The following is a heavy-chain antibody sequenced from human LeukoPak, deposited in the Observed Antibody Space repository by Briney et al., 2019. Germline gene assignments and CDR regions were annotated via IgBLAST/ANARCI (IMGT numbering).Heavy chain of an antibody. CDR3: AKDLPGYSSGLFPGFDY. CDR1: GFTFSSYA. Sequence: GGSLRLSCAASGFTFSSYAMSWVRQAPGKGLEWVSAISGSGGSTYYADSVKGRFTISRDNSKNTLYLQMNSLRAEDTAVYYCAKDLPGYSSGLFPGFDYWGQGTLVTVSS. J-gene: IGHJ4*02. CDR2: ISGSGGST. V-gene: IGHV3-23*01. D-gene: IGHD6-19*01.